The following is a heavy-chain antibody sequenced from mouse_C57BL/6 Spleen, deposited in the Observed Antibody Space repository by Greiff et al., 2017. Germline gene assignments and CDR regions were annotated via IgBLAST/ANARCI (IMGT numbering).Heavy chain of an antibody. J-gene: IGHJ4*01. CDR3: DKNRGDGQKGAMDY. CDR2: ICRGGST. CDR1: GFSLTSYG. Sequence: VKLMESGPGLVQPSQSLSITCTVSGFSLTSYGVHWVRQSPGKGLEWLGVICRGGSTDYNAAFMSRLSITKDNSKSHVFFKMNSLQADDTAIYYCDKNRGDGQKGAMDYWGQGTSVTVSS. D-gene: IGHD2-3*01. V-gene: IGHV2-5*01.